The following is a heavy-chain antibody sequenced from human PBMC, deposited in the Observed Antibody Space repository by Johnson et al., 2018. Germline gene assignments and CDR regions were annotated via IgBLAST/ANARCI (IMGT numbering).Heavy chain of an antibody. J-gene: IGHJ4*02. V-gene: IGHV3-7*01. CDR3: ARDGVEGS. Sequence: VQLGQAGGGLVEPGESLGLSCGASGFIFSSYWMSWVRQAPGKGLEWVANINQDGSEKYYVDSVKGRFTISRDNAKNSLYLQLNSLRDEHTATYYCARDGVEGSWGQGTLVTVSS. CDR2: INQDGSEK. D-gene: IGHD3-3*01. CDR1: GFIFSSYW.